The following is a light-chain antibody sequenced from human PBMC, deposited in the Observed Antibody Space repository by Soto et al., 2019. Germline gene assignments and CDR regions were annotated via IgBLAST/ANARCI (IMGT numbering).Light chain of an antibody. CDR3: YSYSGSTTSYV. V-gene: IGLV2-14*01. J-gene: IGLJ1*01. CDR1: SSEVGGYNY. Sequence: QSVLTQPASVSGSPGQSIAISCTGTSSEVGGYNYVSWYQQYPGKAPKLMIYDVSSRPSGVSSRFSGSKSGNTASLTISGLQAEDEADYYCYSYSGSTTSYVFGTGTKVTVL. CDR2: DVS.